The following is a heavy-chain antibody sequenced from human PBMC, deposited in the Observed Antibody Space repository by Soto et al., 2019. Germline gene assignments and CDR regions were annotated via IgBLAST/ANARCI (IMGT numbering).Heavy chain of an antibody. CDR2: ISYDGSNT. Sequence: QVQLVESGGGVVQPGRSLRLSCVASGFTFSSYGMHWVRQAPGKGLEWVAIISYDGSNTYYADSVKGRFTISRDNSKNTLYLQMNSLRAEDTSVYYCAKEGGLSGSYYISSSYDCDYWGQGTLVTVSS. CDR1: GFTFSSYG. CDR3: AKEGGLSGSYYISSSYDCDY. V-gene: IGHV3-30*18. J-gene: IGHJ4*02. D-gene: IGHD1-26*01.